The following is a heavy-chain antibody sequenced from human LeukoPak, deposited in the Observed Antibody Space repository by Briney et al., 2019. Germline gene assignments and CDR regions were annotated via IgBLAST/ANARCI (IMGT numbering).Heavy chain of an antibody. CDR3: ARGVRRYYGSGSPNRALNY. J-gene: IGHJ4*02. CDR2: INHSGST. V-gene: IGHV4-34*01. Sequence: SETLSLTCAVYGGSFSGYYWSWIRQPPGKGLEWIGEINHSGSTNYNPSLKSRVTISVDTSKNQFSLKLSSVTAADTAVYYCARGVRRYYGSGSPNRALNYWGQGTLVTVSS. D-gene: IGHD3-10*01. CDR1: GGSFSGYY.